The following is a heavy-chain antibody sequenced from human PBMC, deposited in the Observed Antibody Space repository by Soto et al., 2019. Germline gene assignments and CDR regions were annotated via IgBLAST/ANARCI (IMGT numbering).Heavy chain of an antibody. J-gene: IGHJ4*02. V-gene: IGHV4-30-4*01. CDR3: ARASYYYDSSGYQPLDY. D-gene: IGHD3-22*01. CDR1: GGSISSDDSY. CDR2: IYYSGST. Sequence: SETLSLTCTVSGGSISSDDSYWSWIRQPPGKGLEWIGYIYYSGSTYYNPSLKSRVTISVDTSKNQFSLKLSSVTAADTAVYYCARASYYYDSSGYQPLDYWGQGTLVTVSS.